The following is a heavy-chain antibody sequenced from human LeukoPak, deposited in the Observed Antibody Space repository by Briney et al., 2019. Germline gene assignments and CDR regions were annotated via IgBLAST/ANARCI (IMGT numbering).Heavy chain of an antibody. CDR3: ASLWNYDAFDI. V-gene: IGHV3-33*01. D-gene: IGHD1-7*01. J-gene: IGHJ3*02. Sequence: GGSLRLSCAASGFTFSSYGMHWVRQAPGKGLEWVAVIWYDGSSKYYADSVKGRFTISRDNSKNTLYLQMNSLRAEDTAVYYCASLWNYDAFDIWGQGTMVTVSS. CDR1: GFTFSSYG. CDR2: IWYDGSSK.